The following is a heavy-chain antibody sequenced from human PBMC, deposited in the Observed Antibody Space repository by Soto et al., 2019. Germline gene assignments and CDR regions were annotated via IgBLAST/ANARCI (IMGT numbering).Heavy chain of an antibody. Sequence: PGGSLRLSCAASGFTFSNDWMSWVRQAPGKGLEWVSVIFSGGTTSYADSVEGRFSISRDNSKNTLHLLMNSLRAEDTAVYYCAKGGSNGWYDAFDIWGQGTMVTVSS. V-gene: IGHV3-23*03. CDR3: AKGGSNGWYDAFDI. CDR2: IFSGGTT. CDR1: GFTFSNDW. D-gene: IGHD6-19*01. J-gene: IGHJ3*02.